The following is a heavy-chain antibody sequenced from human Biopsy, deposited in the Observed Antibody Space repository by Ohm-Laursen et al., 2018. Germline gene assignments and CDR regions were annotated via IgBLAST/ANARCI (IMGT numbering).Heavy chain of an antibody. CDR2: ITSRSGYN. J-gene: IGHJ6*02. CDR3: ASLGLVWFGELLSVPFGMDV. V-gene: IGHV3-21*01. Sequence: SLRLSCAAAGFSFTSYTMSWVRQVPGKGLEWVSSITSRSGYNYYADSVKGRFTISRDNAKNSLYLQMNSLRAEDTAVYFCASLGLVWFGELLSVPFGMDVWGQGTTVTVSS. CDR1: GFSFTSYT. D-gene: IGHD3-10*01.